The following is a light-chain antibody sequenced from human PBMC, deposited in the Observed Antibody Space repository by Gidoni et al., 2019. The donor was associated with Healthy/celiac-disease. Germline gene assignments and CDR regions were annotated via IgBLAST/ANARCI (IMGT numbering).Light chain of an antibody. CDR2: KAS. J-gene: IGKJ5*01. V-gene: IGKV1-5*03. CDR1: QSISSW. Sequence: DIQMTQSPSTLSASVGDRVTLTCRASQSISSWLAWYQQKPGKAPKLLTYKASSLESGVPSRFSGSGSGTEFTLTISSLQPDDFATYYCQQYKSYSPVTFGQGTRLEIK. CDR3: QQYKSYSPVT.